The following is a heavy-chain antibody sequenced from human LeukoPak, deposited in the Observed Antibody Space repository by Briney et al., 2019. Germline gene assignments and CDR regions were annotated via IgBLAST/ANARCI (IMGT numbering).Heavy chain of an antibody. D-gene: IGHD5-18*01. Sequence: ASVKVSCKASGYTFTSYGISWVRQAPGQGLEWMGWISAYNGNTNYAQKLQGRVTMATDTSTSTAYMELRSLRSDDTAVYYCARTDHTYFYYYMDVWGKGTMVTVSS. CDR2: ISAYNGNT. V-gene: IGHV1-18*01. J-gene: IGHJ6*03. CDR1: GYTFTSYG. CDR3: ARTDHTYFYYYMDV.